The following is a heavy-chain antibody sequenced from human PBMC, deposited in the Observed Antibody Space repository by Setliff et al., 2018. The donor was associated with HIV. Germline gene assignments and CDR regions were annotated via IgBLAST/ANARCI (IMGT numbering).Heavy chain of an antibody. CDR1: GFTFSSYS. CDR3: ARDLPLSGREGEFDY. Sequence: PGGSLRLSCAASGFTFSSYSMNWVRQAPGKGLECVSVISYSGGSTYYADSVKGRFTISRDDARNTVYLQMNSLRAEDTAVYYCARDLPLSGREGEFDYWGQGTQVTVS. J-gene: IGHJ4*02. V-gene: IGHV3-21*04. CDR2: ISYSGGST. D-gene: IGHD6-19*01.